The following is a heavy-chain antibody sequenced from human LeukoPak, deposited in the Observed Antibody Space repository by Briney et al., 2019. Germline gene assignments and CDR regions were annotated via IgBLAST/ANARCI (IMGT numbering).Heavy chain of an antibody. CDR3: ARFRTVTTGGYYGMDV. Sequence: PSETLSLTCTVSGGSISSYYWSWIRQPPGKGLEWIGYIYYSGSTNYNPSLKSRVTISVDTSKNQFSLKLSSVTAADTAVYYCARFRTVTTGGYYGMDVWGQGTTVTVSS. CDR2: IYYSGST. CDR1: GGSISSYY. V-gene: IGHV4-59*08. J-gene: IGHJ6*02. D-gene: IGHD4-17*01.